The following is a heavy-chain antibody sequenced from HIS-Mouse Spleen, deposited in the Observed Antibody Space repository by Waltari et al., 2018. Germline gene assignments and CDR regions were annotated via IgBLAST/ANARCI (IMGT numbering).Heavy chain of an antibody. V-gene: IGHV4-31*01. D-gene: IGHD3-3*01. CDR3: ARSPYYDFWSGYSDNWFDP. J-gene: IGHJ5*02. Sequence: QVQLQESGPGLVKPSQTLSLTCTVSGGSISSGGYYWSWIRQHPGKGLEWIGYIYYSGRTYYKPSLKGLVTISVDTSKNQFSLKLSSVTAADTAVYYCARSPYYDFWSGYSDNWFDPWGQGTLVTVSS. CDR1: GGSISSGGYY. CDR2: IYYSGRT.